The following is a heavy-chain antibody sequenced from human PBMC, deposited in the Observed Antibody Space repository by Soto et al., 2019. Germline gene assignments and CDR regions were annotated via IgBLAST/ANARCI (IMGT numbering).Heavy chain of an antibody. V-gene: IGHV1-69*13. Sequence: SVKVSCKASGVTFSSYAISWVRQAPGQGLEWMGGIIPIFGTANYAQKFQGRVTITADESTSTAYMELSSLRSEDTAVYYCARGVAVAGYYYFDYWGQGTLVTVSS. CDR2: IIPIFGTA. D-gene: IGHD6-19*01. J-gene: IGHJ4*02. CDR1: GVTFSSYA. CDR3: ARGVAVAGYYYFDY.